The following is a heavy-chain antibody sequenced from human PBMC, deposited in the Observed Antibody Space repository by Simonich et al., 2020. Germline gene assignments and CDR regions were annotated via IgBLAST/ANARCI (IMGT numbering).Heavy chain of an antibody. CDR2: ISLKSGRR. Sequence: EVQLVESGGGLVQHGRSLRLFCAASGFSFDDYAMHWVRQAPGKGLEGGSGISLKSGRRSYADSVKGRFTISRDNAKNSLYLQMNSLRAEDTALYYCAKDVAAAGTEYFQHWGQGTLVTVSS. CDR3: AKDVAAAGTEYFQH. D-gene: IGHD6-13*01. V-gene: IGHV3-9*01. CDR1: GFSFDDYA. J-gene: IGHJ1*01.